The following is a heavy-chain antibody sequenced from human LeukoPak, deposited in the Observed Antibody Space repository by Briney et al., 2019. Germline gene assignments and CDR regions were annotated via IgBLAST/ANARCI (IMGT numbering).Heavy chain of an antibody. CDR3: AKARGATYGTYYFDY. CDR1: GFTFSSYA. V-gene: IGHV3-23*01. Sequence: GGSLRLSCAASGFTFSSYAMSWVRQAPGKGLEWVSISGSGGDTYYADSVKGRFTISRDNSKNTLYLQMNSLRAEDTAVYYCAKARGATYGTYYFDYWGQGTLVTVSS. D-gene: IGHD4/OR15-4a*01. J-gene: IGHJ4*02. CDR2: ISGSGGDT.